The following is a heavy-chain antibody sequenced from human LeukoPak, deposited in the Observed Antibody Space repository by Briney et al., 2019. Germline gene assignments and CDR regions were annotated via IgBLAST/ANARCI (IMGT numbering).Heavy chain of an antibody. CDR2: ISYDGSNK. CDR3: ARDLECSGGSCYSVLDY. Sequence: EPGGSLRLSCAASGFTFSSYAMHWVRQAPGKGLEWVAVISYDGSNKYYADSVKGRFTISRDNSKNTLYLQMNSLRAEDTDVYYCARDLECSGGSCYSVLDYWGQGTLVTVSS. J-gene: IGHJ4*02. D-gene: IGHD2-15*01. V-gene: IGHV3-30-3*01. CDR1: GFTFSSYA.